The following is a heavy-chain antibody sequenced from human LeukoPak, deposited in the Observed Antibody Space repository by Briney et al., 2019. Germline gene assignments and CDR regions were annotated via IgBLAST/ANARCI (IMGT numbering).Heavy chain of an antibody. Sequence: SETLSLTCTVSGGSIRSSYYYWGWIRQPPGKGLEWIGSIYDSGSTYYNPSLKSRVTISVDTSKNQFSLKLNSVTAADTAVYYCATKLSTDPHYFDYWGQGILVTVSS. CDR2: IYDSGST. CDR1: GGSIRSSYYY. J-gene: IGHJ4*02. D-gene: IGHD5/OR15-5a*01. V-gene: IGHV4-39*01. CDR3: ATKLSTDPHYFDY.